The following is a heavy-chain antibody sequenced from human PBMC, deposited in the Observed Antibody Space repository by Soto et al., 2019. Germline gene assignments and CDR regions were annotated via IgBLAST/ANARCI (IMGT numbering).Heavy chain of an antibody. CDR2: ISSSSSTI. Sequence: EVQLVESGGGLVQPGGSLRLSCAASGFTFSSYSMNWVRQAPGKGLEWVSYISSSSSTIYYADSVKGRFTLSRDKAKNALYLQMNSLRDEDTAVHYCASEYDYGDLNYSYYGMDVWGQGTTVTVSS. CDR3: ASEYDYGDLNYSYYGMDV. V-gene: IGHV3-48*02. CDR1: GFTFSSYS. D-gene: IGHD4-17*01. J-gene: IGHJ6*02.